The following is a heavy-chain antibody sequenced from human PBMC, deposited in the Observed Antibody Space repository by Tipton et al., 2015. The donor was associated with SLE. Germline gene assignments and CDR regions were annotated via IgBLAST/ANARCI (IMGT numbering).Heavy chain of an antibody. CDR1: GGSISNYY. D-gene: IGHD2-15*01. CDR3: ARDELVVLSSARWSYYYGMDV. V-gene: IGHV4-59*01. J-gene: IGHJ6*02. CDR2: IHFPGRT. Sequence: TLSLTCTVSGGSISNYYWSWIRQSPGKGLEWIGYIHFPGRTNYNPSLKSRVSMSLDTSNRFSLRLTSVTAADTATYYCARDELVVLSSARWSYYYGMDVWGQGTTVTASS.